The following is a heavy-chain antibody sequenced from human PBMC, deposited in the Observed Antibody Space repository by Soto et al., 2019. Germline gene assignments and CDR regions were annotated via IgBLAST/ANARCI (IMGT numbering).Heavy chain of an antibody. J-gene: IGHJ4*02. CDR3: VKGEYYYDSSGYYPFDY. CDR2: IYSDDYT. V-gene: IGHV3-53*05. Sequence: XTLSLPCAVSGGSIRSINWGSWVRQPPGKGLEWVSIIYSDDYTYYAASVKGRFTISRDNSKNTQYLQMSSLRADETAVYYCVKGEYYYDSSGYYPFDYWGQGTLVTVSS. D-gene: IGHD3-22*01. CDR1: GGSIRSINW.